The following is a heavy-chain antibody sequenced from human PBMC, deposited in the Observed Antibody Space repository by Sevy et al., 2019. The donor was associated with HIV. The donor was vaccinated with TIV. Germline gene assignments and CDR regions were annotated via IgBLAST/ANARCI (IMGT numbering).Heavy chain of an antibody. D-gene: IGHD1-26*01. CDR3: TTDQCSGSYNGDFQH. V-gene: IGHV3-15*01. CDR2: IKSKTDGGTT. Sequence: GGSLRLSCAASGFTFSNAWMSWVRQAPGKGLEWVGRIKSKTDGGTTDYAAPVKGRFTISRDDSKNTLYLQMNSLKTEDTAVYYCTTDQCSGSYNGDFQHWGQGTLVTVSS. CDR1: GFTFSNAW. J-gene: IGHJ1*01.